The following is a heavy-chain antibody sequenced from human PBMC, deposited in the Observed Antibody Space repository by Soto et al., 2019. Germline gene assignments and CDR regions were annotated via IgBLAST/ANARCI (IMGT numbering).Heavy chain of an antibody. V-gene: IGHV1-24*01. Sequence: QVQLVQSGAEVKKPGASVKVSCKVSGYNLNDLSIHWVRQAPGKGLEWMGGSDPADGETIYAQKFQGRVTMTEAPSTDTAYMELSSLRSEDTAVYYCATVIVSTIPLDYWGQGTLVTVSS. J-gene: IGHJ4*02. CDR2: SDPADGET. CDR3: ATVIVSTIPLDY. D-gene: IGHD5-12*01. CDR1: GYNLNDLS.